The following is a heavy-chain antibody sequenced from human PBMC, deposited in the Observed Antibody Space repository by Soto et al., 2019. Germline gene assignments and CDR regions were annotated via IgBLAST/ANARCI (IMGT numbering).Heavy chain of an antibody. V-gene: IGHV4-59*01. CDR1: GGSLRGYS. CDR2: VYTGGGT. CDR3: ARGPTYYYGSGSYRSAVYSDY. D-gene: IGHD3-10*01. Sequence: PSETLSLTCTVSGGSLRGYSWSWIRQSPGKELKWIGYVYTGGGTNYNPSLKSRVTISVDTSKNQFSLKLGSVTAADTAVYYCARGPTYYYGSGSYRSAVYSDYWGQGTLVTVS. J-gene: IGHJ4*02.